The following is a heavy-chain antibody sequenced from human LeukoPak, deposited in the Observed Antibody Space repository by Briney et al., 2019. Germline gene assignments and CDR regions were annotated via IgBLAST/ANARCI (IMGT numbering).Heavy chain of an antibody. CDR3: ARDPYYYYYMDV. V-gene: IGHV1-2*02. J-gene: IGHJ6*03. Sequence: ASVKVSCKAYGYTFTGYYMHWVRQAPGQGLEWMGWINPNSGGTNYAQKFQGRVTMTRDTSISTAYMELSRLRSDDTAVYYCARDPYYYYYMDVWGKGTTVTVSS. CDR1: GYTFTGYY. CDR2: INPNSGGT.